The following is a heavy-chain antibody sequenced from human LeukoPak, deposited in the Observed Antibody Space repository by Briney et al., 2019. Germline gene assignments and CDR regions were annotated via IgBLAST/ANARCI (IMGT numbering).Heavy chain of an antibody. J-gene: IGHJ4*02. CDR1: GFTFSSYV. CDR3: AIGDALGELSSSFAY. V-gene: IGHV3-30*04. Sequence: PGGSLRLSCAAYGFTFSSYVMHWVRQAPDKGLEWVAVISYDGSVTYYADSVKGRFTISRDNSKNTLYMQMSSLRAEDTAVYYCAIGDALGELSSSFAYWGQGTLDTVSS. D-gene: IGHD3-16*02. CDR2: ISYDGSVT.